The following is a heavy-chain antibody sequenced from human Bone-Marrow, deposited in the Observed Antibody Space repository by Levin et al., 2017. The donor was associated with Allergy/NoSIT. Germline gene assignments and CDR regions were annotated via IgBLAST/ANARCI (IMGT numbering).Heavy chain of an antibody. CDR2: ISYDGSEK. D-gene: IGHD3-22*01. CDR1: GFNFEVYG. CDR3: ARDSVQVVEPAPDDNNQPSLLMDV. J-gene: IGHJ6*02. V-gene: IGHV3-30*03. Sequence: GESLKISCAASGFNFEVYGIHWVRQAPGKGLEWVSIISYDGSEKYFADSVKGRFTISRDNAKNTLYLQMNSLRAEDTAVYYCARDSVQVVEPAPDDNNQPSLLMDVWGQGTTVIVSS.